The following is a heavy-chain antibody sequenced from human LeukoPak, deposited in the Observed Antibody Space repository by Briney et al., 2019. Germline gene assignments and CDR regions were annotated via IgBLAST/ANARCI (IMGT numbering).Heavy chain of an antibody. CDR3: VRTTGWPDC. CDR1: GFPFSSYL. Sequence: GGSLRLSCVASGFPFSSYLVHWVRQVPGKGLVWVSRINSDGSNTVYADSVKGRFTISRDNDKNTLYLQMNSLRAQDTDVYYCVRTTGWPDCWGQGTLVTVSS. D-gene: IGHD6-19*01. J-gene: IGHJ4*02. CDR2: INSDGSNT. V-gene: IGHV3-74*01.